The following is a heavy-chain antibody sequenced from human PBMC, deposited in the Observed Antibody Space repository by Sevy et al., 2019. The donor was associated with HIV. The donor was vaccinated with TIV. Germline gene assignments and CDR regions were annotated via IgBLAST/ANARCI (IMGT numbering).Heavy chain of an antibody. Sequence: GGSLRLSCAASGFTFSNYNMNWVRQAPGEGLKWVSSISSSSADIYYTDSVKGRFTVSRDNSRKSLFLQMNGLSAEDTALYYGARDVLVGSTYVFDIWGRGTMVTVSS. V-gene: IGHV3-21*01. J-gene: IGHJ3*02. D-gene: IGHD1-26*01. CDR2: ISSSSADI. CDR3: ARDVLVGSTYVFDI. CDR1: GFTFSNYN.